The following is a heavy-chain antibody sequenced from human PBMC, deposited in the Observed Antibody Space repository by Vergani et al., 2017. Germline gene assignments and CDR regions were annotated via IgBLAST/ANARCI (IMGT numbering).Heavy chain of an antibody. J-gene: IGHJ6*03. CDR3: ARGYSSSWYDGVSFFDYYYYMDV. CDR1: GYTFTSYG. D-gene: IGHD6-13*01. V-gene: IGHV1-18*01. CDR2: ISAYNGNT. Sequence: QVQLVQSGAEVKKPGASVKVSCKASGYTFTSYGISWVRQAPVQGLEWMGWISAYNGNTNYAQKLQGRVTMTTDTSTSTAYMELRSLRSDDTSVYYCARGYSSSWYDGVSFFDYYYYMDVWGKGTTVTVSS.